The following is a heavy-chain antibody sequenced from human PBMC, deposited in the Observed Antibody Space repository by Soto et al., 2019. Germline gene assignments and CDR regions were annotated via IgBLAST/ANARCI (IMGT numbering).Heavy chain of an antibody. Sequence: ASVKVSCKASGYTSTNNAIHWVRQAPGQRLEWMGWIIAGNGNTRYSQKFQGRVTITRDTSASTAYMELSSLRPEDTAVYFCAWGDRFWPGFGHWGPGTLVTV. D-gene: IGHD3-16*01. CDR3: AWGDRFWPGFGH. J-gene: IGHJ5*02. CDR1: GYTSTNNA. V-gene: IGHV1-3*01. CDR2: IIAGNGNT.